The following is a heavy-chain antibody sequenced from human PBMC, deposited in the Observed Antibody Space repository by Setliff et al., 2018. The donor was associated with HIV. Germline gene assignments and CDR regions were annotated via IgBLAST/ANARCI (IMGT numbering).Heavy chain of an antibody. D-gene: IGHD3-16*01. CDR1: GFTFSNYW. J-gene: IGHJ5*02. V-gene: IGHV3-7*03. Sequence: PGGSLRLSCAASGFTFSNYWMDWVRQAPGKGLEWVATIKQDGSEIYYMDSVKGRFTISRDNARTSLYLEMSSLRDEDTAVYLCANLWELGAWGQGTLVTVSS. CDR3: ANLWELGA. CDR2: IKQDGSEI.